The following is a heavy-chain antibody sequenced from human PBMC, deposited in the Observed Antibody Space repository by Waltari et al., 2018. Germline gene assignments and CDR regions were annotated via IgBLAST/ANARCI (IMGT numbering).Heavy chain of an antibody. CDR3: ARDRGRGLYLDS. Sequence: QMQLQESGPGLVKPSGTLSLTCVFSGDSMSTNNWWGWVRQSPEKGLEWIGQVQRSGRTNHNPSFTSGVDMSLEMSINQFSLKVVSATAADTAVYYCARDRGRGLYLDSWGQGTLVTVSP. J-gene: IGHJ4*02. V-gene: IGHV4-4*02. D-gene: IGHD2-15*01. CDR1: GDSMSTNNW. CDR2: VQRSGRT.